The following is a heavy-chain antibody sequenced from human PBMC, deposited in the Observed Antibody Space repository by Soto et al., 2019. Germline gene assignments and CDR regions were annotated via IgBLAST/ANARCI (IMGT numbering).Heavy chain of an antibody. Sequence: QVQLVESGGAVVRPGRSLRVSCVASGFSFSTYGMHWVRQAPGKGLEWVAVIWYDGSNKYYADSVKGRFTISRDNSKNTVYLQMNSLRAEDTAVYYCASAWEGIFGVVVGMDVWGQGTTVTVSS. V-gene: IGHV3-33*03. CDR2: IWYDGSNK. J-gene: IGHJ6*02. CDR3: ASAWEGIFGVVVGMDV. D-gene: IGHD3-3*01. CDR1: GFSFSTYG.